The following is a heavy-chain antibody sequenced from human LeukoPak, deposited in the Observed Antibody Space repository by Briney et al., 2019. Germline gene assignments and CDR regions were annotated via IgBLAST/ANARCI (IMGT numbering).Heavy chain of an antibody. V-gene: IGHV4-61*02. CDR3: ARDSGYSSSWDV. D-gene: IGHD6-13*01. J-gene: IGHJ4*02. Sequence: SETLSLTCTVSGGSISSGSYYWSWIRQPAGKGLEWIGRIYTSGSTNYNPSLKSRVTISVDTSKNQFSLKLSSVTAADTAVYYCARDSGYSSSWDVWGQGTLVTVSS. CDR2: IYTSGST. CDR1: GGSISSGSYY.